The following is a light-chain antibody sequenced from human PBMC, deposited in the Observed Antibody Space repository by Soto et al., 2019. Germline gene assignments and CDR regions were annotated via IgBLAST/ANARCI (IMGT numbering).Light chain of an antibody. J-gene: IGKJ4*01. Sequence: EIVLTQSPATLSLSPGERATLSCRASQSVSSYLAWYQQKPGQAPRLLIYDASNRATGIPARFSGSGSGTDFTLTISSLEPEDFAVYYCQQRSNWPPGRTFGGGTKVESK. V-gene: IGKV3-11*01. CDR3: QQRSNWPPGRT. CDR2: DAS. CDR1: QSVSSY.